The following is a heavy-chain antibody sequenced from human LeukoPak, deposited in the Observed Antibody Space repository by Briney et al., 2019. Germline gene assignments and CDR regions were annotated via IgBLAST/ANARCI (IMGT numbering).Heavy chain of an antibody. J-gene: IGHJ6*02. V-gene: IGHV4-34*01. CDR2: INHSGST. CDR1: GGSFSGYY. CDR3: ARQYIRRMDV. Sequence: SETLSLTCAVYGGSFSGYYWSWIRQPPGKGLEWIGEINHSGSTNYNPSLKSRVTISVDTSKNQFSLKLSSVTAADTAVYYCARQYIRRMDVWGQGTTVTVSS. D-gene: IGHD5-18*01.